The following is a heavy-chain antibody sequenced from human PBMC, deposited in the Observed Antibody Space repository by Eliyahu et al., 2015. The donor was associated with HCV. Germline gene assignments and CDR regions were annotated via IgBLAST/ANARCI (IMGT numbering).Heavy chain of an antibody. J-gene: IGHJ4*02. V-gene: IGHV2-70*15. CDR2: IDWDDDK. CDR1: GFSLSTSGMC. CDR3: ARAGVRGVIPGGFDY. Sequence: QVTLRESGPALVKPTQTLTLTCTFSGFSLSTSGMCVSWIRQPPGKALEWLARIDWDDDKYYSTSLKTRLTISKDTSKNQVVLTMTNMDPVDTATYYCARAGVRGVIPGGFDYWGQGTLVTVSS. D-gene: IGHD3-10*01.